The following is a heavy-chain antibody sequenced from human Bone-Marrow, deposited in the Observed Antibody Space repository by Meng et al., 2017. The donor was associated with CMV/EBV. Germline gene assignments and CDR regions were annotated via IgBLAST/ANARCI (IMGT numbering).Heavy chain of an antibody. J-gene: IGHJ4*02. CDR2: IKQEGSEK. Sequence: GGSLRLSCAASGFTFSSYWMSWVRQAPGKGLEWVANIKQEGSEKYYVDSVKGRFTVSRDNANNSLSLQMNSLRAEDTAMYYCATTSNGFFDYWGQGALVTVSS. V-gene: IGHV3-7*01. CDR1: GFTFSSYW. CDR3: ATTSNGFFDY. D-gene: IGHD2-2*01.